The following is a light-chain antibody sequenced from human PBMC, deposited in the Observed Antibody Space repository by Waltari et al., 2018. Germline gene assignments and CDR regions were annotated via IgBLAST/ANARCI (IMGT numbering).Light chain of an antibody. CDR1: QGISSY. CDR3: QQLNS. V-gene: IGKV1-9*01. Sequence: DIQLTQSPSFLSASVGDRVTIPGRASQGISSYLAWYQQKPGKAPKLLIYAASTLQSGVPSRFSGSGSGTEFTLTISSLQPEDFATYYCQQLNSFGPGTKVDIK. J-gene: IGKJ3*01. CDR2: AAS.